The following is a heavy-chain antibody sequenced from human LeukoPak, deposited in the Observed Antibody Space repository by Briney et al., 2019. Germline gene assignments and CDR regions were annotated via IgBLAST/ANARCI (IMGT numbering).Heavy chain of an antibody. Sequence: PGGSLRLSCAASGFTFSGCAMSWVRQAPGKGLEWVSAISRSGGSTYYADSVKGRFTISRDNSKNTLYLQMNSLRAEDTAVYYCAKDRDYYDSSGYYLYWGQGTLVTVSS. CDR1: GFTFSGCA. V-gene: IGHV3-23*01. J-gene: IGHJ4*02. CDR2: ISRSGGST. CDR3: AKDRDYYDSSGYYLY. D-gene: IGHD3-22*01.